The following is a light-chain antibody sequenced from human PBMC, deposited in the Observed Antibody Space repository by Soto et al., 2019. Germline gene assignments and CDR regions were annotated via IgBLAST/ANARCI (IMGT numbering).Light chain of an antibody. CDR1: SSDVGGYNF. CDR3: SSYAGSSIPVA. CDR2: DVT. Sequence: QSALTQPPSASGSPGQSVTISCTGASSDVGGYNFVSWYQHHPGKAPRLMIYDVTQRPSGVPDRFSGSKSGNTASLTVSGLQVDDEAYYYCSSYAGSSIPVAFGEGTKVTVL. V-gene: IGLV2-8*01. J-gene: IGLJ2*01.